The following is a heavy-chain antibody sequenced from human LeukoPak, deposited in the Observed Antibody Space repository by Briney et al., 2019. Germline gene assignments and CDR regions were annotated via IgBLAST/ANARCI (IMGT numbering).Heavy chain of an antibody. J-gene: IGHJ6*04. CDR2: IYTSGST. Sequence: SETLSLTCAVSGGSIISYYGSGIRQPAGMGLEWIGRIYTSGSTNYNPSLKSRVTISVDKSKNQFSLKLSSVTSADTAVHYCARVHSSLTEAFYYVYPPLALWAKGTTVTVSS. D-gene: IGHD6-6*01. CDR1: GGSIISYY. V-gene: IGHV4-4*07. CDR3: ARVHSSLTEAFYYVYPPLAL.